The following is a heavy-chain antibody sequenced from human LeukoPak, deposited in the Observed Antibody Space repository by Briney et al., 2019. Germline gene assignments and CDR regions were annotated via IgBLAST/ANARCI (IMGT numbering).Heavy chain of an antibody. V-gene: IGHV4-59*01. D-gene: IGHD5-24*01. Sequence: PSGTLSLACIVSGGSISGYYWSWIRQSSEKRLDWIAFIHYTGTTNYDPSLESRATVSVDTSKNQFSLQLRSMTAADTAVYYCVRDRRDGYNYVDIWGQGLLVTVSS. CDR2: IHYTGTT. CDR1: GGSISGYY. CDR3: VRDRRDGYNYVDI. J-gene: IGHJ4*02.